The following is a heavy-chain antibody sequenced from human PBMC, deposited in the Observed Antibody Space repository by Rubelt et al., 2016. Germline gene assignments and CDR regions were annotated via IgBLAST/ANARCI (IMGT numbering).Heavy chain of an antibody. J-gene: IGHJ5*02. V-gene: IGHV1-69*04. CDR1: GGTFSSYA. CDR3: ARGMGANWFDP. CDR2: IIPILGIA. Sequence: QVQLVQSGAEVKKPGASVKVSCKASGGTFSSYAISWVRQAPGQGLEWMGRIIPILGIANYAQKFQGRVTITADKSTSTAYMELSSLRSDDTALYDCARGMGANWFDPWGQGTLVTVSS. D-gene: IGHD3-16*01.